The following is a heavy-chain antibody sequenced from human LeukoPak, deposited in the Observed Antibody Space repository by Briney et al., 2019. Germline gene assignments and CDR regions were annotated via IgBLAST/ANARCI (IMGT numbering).Heavy chain of an antibody. Sequence: GGSLRLSCAASGFTFSSYAMSWVRQAPGKGLEWVSAISGSGGSTYYADSVKGRFAISRDNSKNTLYLQMNSLRAEDTAVYYCAKGTYYDILTGPTYFDYWGQGTLVTVSS. CDR1: GFTFSSYA. CDR3: AKGTYYDILTGPTYFDY. V-gene: IGHV3-23*01. D-gene: IGHD3-9*01. CDR2: ISGSGGST. J-gene: IGHJ4*02.